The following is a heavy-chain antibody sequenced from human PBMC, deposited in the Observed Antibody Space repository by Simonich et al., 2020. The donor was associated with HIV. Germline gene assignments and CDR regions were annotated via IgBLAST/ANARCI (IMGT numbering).Heavy chain of an antibody. CDR3: AKGRDWYYFDY. CDR2: ISWNSGSI. Sequence: EVQLVESGGGLVQPGRSLRLSCAASGFTFDDYAMHWVRQAPGKGRGWVSGISWNSGSIGYADSVKGRFTISRDNAKNSLYLQMNSLRAEDTALYYCAKGRDWYYFDYWGQGTLVTVSS. V-gene: IGHV3-9*01. CDR1: GFTFDDYA. D-gene: IGHD3-9*01. J-gene: IGHJ4*02.